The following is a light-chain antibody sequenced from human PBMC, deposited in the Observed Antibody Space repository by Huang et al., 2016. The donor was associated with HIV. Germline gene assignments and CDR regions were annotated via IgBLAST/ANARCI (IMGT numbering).Light chain of an antibody. Sequence: ELVLTQSPDTLSLSPGDRATLSCRANQFVDTYFAWYQQKPGQAPRLLIYGASNRATAIPARFSGGGSGTDFTRTISSLEPEDFAVYYCQQRSNWPPITFGQGTRLDIK. CDR2: GAS. CDR1: QFVDTY. V-gene: IGKV3-11*01. J-gene: IGKJ5*01. CDR3: QQRSNWPPIT.